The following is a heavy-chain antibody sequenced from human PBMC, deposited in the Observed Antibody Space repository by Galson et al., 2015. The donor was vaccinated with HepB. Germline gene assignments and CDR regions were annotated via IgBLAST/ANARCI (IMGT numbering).Heavy chain of an antibody. CDR1: GFTFASSG. J-gene: IGHJ4*02. D-gene: IGHD3-3*01. CDR3: ARDAEQHWSF. CDR2: ISRAGDTS. Sequence: SLRLSCAASGFTFASSGMSWVRQAPGKGLECVAAISRAGDTSDYAESVKGRFTISRDNAKNSLYLQMNSLRAEDTAVYYCARDAEQHWSFWGQGTLVTVSS. V-gene: IGHV3-23*01.